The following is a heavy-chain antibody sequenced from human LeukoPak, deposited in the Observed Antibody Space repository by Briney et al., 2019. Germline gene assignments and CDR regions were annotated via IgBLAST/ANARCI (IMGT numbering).Heavy chain of an antibody. D-gene: IGHD2-15*01. Sequence: PGGSLRLSCAASGFTFSSYSMNWVRQAPGKGLEWVSSINILSNYIYYADSVKGRFTISRDNAKNSLYLQMNSLRAEDTAVFYCSRTGYFDIWDQGTMVTVSS. CDR3: SRTGYFDI. J-gene: IGHJ3*02. CDR2: INILSNYI. CDR1: GFTFSSYS. V-gene: IGHV3-21*01.